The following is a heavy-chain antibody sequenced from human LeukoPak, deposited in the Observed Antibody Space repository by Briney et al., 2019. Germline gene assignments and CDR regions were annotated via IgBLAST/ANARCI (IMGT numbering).Heavy chain of an antibody. J-gene: IGHJ4*02. D-gene: IGHD6-19*01. V-gene: IGHV3-23*01. CDR3: ARRSGIAVAGAFDY. CDR1: GFTFSSYD. Sequence: GGSLRLSCAASGFTFSSYDMRWVRQAPGKGLEWVSGISGSGDSTYYADSVKGRFTISRDNSKNTLYLQMNSLRAEDTAVYYCARRSGIAVAGAFDYWGQGTLVTVSS. CDR2: ISGSGDST.